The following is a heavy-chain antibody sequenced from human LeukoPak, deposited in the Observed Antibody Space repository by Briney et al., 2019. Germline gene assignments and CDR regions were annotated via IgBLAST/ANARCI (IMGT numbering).Heavy chain of an antibody. CDR2: IYPGDSDT. V-gene: IGHV5-51*01. CDR1: GYSFTSYW. J-gene: IGHJ5*02. D-gene: IGHD6-13*01. CDR3: AISGGYSSSWYVSWFDP. Sequence: GESLKISCKGSGYSFTSYWIGWVRQMPGKGLEWMGIIYPGDSDTRYSPSFQGQVTISADKSISTAYLQWSSLKASDTAMYYCAISGGYSSSWYVSWFDPWGQGTLVTVSS.